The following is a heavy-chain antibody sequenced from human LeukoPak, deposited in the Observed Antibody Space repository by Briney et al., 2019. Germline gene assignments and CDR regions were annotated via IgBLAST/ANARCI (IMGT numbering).Heavy chain of an antibody. J-gene: IGHJ6*03. Sequence: GGSLRLSCAASGFTFSSYSMHWVRQAPGKGLEYVSTISSKGGTTYYANSVKGRFTISRDNSKNTLYLLMGSLRAEDMAVYYCARDSGGDGYNFYYYYYYMDVWGKGTTVTISS. CDR1: GFTFSSYS. CDR2: ISSKGGTT. V-gene: IGHV3-64*01. D-gene: IGHD5-24*01. CDR3: ARDSGGDGYNFYYYYYYMDV.